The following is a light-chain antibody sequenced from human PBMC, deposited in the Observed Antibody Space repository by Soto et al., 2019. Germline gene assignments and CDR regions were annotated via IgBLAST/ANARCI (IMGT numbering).Light chain of an antibody. V-gene: IGKV1-9*01. CDR1: EDISSF. J-gene: IGKJ5*01. CDR3: QQFNRYPIT. Sequence: DIQLTQSPSFLSASVGDRVTITCRASEDISSFLSWYQQKPGKIPKLLISIASTLQSGVPSRFSGSGSGTEFALTISGLQPEDFATYYCQQFNRYPITFGQGTRLDI. CDR2: IAS.